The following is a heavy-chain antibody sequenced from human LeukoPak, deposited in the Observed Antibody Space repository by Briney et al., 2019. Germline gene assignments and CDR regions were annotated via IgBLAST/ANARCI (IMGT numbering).Heavy chain of an antibody. D-gene: IGHD6-13*01. CDR2: INPNSGDT. CDR3: ASSKWSAGGDYYHYMDV. J-gene: IGHJ6*03. Sequence: ASVKVSCKASGYTFTGYYMHWVRQAPGQGLEWMGWINPNSGDTNYAQKLQGRVTMTTDTSTNTAYMELRSLRPDDTAVYYCASSKWSAGGDYYHYMDVWGKGTTVTVSS. V-gene: IGHV1-2*02. CDR1: GYTFTGYY.